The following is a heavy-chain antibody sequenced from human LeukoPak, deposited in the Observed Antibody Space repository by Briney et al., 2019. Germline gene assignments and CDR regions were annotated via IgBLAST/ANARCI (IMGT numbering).Heavy chain of an antibody. J-gene: IGHJ2*01. Sequence: PSETLSLTCTVSGGSISSGDYYWSWIRQPPGKGLEWIGYIYYSGSTNYNPSLKSRVTISVDTSKNQFSLKLSSVTAADTAVYYCARAPRLRQKAYWYFDLWGRGTLVTVSS. CDR3: ARAPRLRQKAYWYFDL. V-gene: IGHV4-61*08. CDR1: GGSISSGDYY. CDR2: IYYSGST. D-gene: IGHD4-17*01.